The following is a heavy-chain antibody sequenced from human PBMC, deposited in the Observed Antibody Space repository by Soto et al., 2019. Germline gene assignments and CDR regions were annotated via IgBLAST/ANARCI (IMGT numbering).Heavy chain of an antibody. CDR2: IVVGSGNT. V-gene: IGHV1-58*01. J-gene: IGHJ4*02. CDR3: AAGDGYNSQGLY. CDR1: GFTFTSSA. Sequence: SVKVSCKASGFTFTSSAVQWVRQARGQRLEWIGWIVVGSGNTNYAQKFQERVTITRDMSTSTAYMELSSLRSEDTAVYYCAAGDGYNSQGLYWGQGTLVTVPS. D-gene: IGHD5-12*01.